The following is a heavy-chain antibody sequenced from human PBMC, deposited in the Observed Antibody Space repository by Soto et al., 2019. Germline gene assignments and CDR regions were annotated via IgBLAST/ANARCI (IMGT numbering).Heavy chain of an antibody. V-gene: IGHV3-74*01. CDR2: INSDGSST. CDR1: GFTFSSYW. J-gene: IGHJ6*02. Sequence: EVQLVESGGGLVQPGGSLRLSCAASGFTFSSYWMHWVRQAPGRGLVWVSRINSDGSSTSYADSVKGRFTISRDNAKNTLYLQMNSLRAEDTAVYYCARGSCNPGPYQYYGLDVWGQGTTVTVSS. CDR3: ARGSCNPGPYQYYGLDV. D-gene: IGHD2-8*01.